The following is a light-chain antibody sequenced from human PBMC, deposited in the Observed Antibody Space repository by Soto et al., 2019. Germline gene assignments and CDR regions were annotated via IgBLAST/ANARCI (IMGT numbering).Light chain of an antibody. V-gene: IGKV3-20*01. J-gene: IGKJ1*01. CDR1: QSVDNNY. Sequence: EIVLTQSPGTLSLSAGERATLSCRASQSVDNNYLAWYQQKPGQAPRLLLYGASSRATGIPDRFSGSGSGTDFTLIISRLEPEDSAVYYCQQYATSPRTFGQGTRVEI. CDR2: GAS. CDR3: QQYATSPRT.